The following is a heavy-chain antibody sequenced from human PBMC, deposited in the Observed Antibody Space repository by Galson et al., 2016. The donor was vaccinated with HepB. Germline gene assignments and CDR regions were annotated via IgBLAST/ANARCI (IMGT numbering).Heavy chain of an antibody. CDR1: GFTFSSYG. V-gene: IGHV3-30*18. J-gene: IGHJ6*02. CDR3: AKDERGSYYYYGRDV. CDR2: ISYDANNK. D-gene: IGHD1-26*01. Sequence: SLRLSCAASGFTFSSYGMHWVRQAPGKGLEWVALISYDANNKYYADSVKGRFTISRDNSKNTLYLEMNSLRAEDTAVYYCAKDERGSYYYYGRDVWGQGTTVTVS.